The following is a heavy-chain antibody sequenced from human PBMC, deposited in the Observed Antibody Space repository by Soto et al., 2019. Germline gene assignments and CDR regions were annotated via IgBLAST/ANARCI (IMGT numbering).Heavy chain of an antibody. Sequence: QVQLQESGPGLVKPSQTLSLTCTVSGGSISSDTSYWSWIRQRPGKGLEWVGNIYDRGSFYYTPSLRGRVMILADPSKTQFPLRLSSVTAADPAVYYCARAPEAPSILGVALPYFFDYWGQGALVTVSS. CDR2: IYDRGSF. V-gene: IGHV4-31*03. D-gene: IGHD3-3*01. CDR1: GGSISSDTSY. CDR3: ARAPEAPSILGVALPYFFDY. J-gene: IGHJ4*02.